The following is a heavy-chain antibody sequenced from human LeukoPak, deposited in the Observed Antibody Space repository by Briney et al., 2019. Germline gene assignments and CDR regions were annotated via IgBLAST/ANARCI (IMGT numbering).Heavy chain of an antibody. CDR1: GFTFSSYA. CDR2: ISGSGGST. V-gene: IGHV3-23*01. J-gene: IGHJ4*02. D-gene: IGHD5-12*01. Sequence: GVSLRLSCAASGFTFSSYAMSWVRQAPGKGLEWVSAISGSGGSTYYADSVKGRFTISRDNSKNTLYLQMNSLRAEDTAVYYCAKGIYIAKYFDYWGQGTLVTVSS. CDR3: AKGIYIAKYFDY.